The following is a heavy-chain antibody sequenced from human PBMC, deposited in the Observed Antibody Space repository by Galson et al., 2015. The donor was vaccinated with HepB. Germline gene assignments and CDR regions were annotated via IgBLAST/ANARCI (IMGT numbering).Heavy chain of an antibody. Sequence: SVKVSCKASGGTFSSYTISWVRQAPGQGLEWMGRIIPILGIANYAQKFQGRVTITADKSTSTAYMELSSLRSEDTAVYYCARDLPRYCSGGSCYSHDGDYWGQGTLVTVSS. V-gene: IGHV1-69*04. CDR1: GGTFSSYT. CDR3: ARDLPRYCSGGSCYSHDGDY. D-gene: IGHD2-15*01. CDR2: IIPILGIA. J-gene: IGHJ4*02.